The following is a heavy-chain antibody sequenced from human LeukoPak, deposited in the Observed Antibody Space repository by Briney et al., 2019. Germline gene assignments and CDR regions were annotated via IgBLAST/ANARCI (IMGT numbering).Heavy chain of an antibody. Sequence: SETLSLTCAVYGGSFSGYYWSWIRQPPGKGLEWIGEINHSGSTNYNPSLKSQVTISVDTSKNQFSLKLSSVTAADTAVYYCARGLSFYSSGWYGYWGQGTLVTVSS. V-gene: IGHV4-34*01. D-gene: IGHD6-19*01. CDR1: GGSFSGYY. CDR2: INHSGST. J-gene: IGHJ4*02. CDR3: ARGLSFYSSGWYGY.